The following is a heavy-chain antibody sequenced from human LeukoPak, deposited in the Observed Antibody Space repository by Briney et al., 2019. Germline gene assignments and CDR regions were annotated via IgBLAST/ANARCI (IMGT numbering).Heavy chain of an antibody. J-gene: IGHJ4*02. D-gene: IGHD3-3*01. CDR2: IRGDSTET. Sequence: GGSLRLSCAGSGFTFSSYSMIWVRQAPGKGLEWVASIRGDSTETRHAGSVMGRFTISRDNAKKSLYLQMNSRRAEDTAVYYCARGHFGVVLDYWGQGTLVTVSS. V-gene: IGHV3-21*01. CDR3: ARGHFGVVLDY. CDR1: GFTFSSYS.